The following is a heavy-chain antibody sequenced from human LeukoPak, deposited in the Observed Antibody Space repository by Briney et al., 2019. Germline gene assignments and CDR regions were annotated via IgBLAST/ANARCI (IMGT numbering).Heavy chain of an antibody. CDR1: GFGSSSYD. J-gene: IGHJ3*02. Sequence: GGSLRPSCAASGFGSSSYDMSWVRQAPGKGLEWVSAISGSVSGSGSPTKYADSVKGRFTISRDNSEKTLYLQMNSLRAEDTAVYYCAKGKINHNGAFDIWGQGTVVTVSS. D-gene: IGHD2-8*01. CDR2: ISGSVSGSGSPT. CDR3: AKGKINHNGAFDI. V-gene: IGHV3-23*01.